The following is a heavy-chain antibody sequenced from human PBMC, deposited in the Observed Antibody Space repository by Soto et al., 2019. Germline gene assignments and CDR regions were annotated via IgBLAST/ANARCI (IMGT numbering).Heavy chain of an antibody. CDR3: AKGFAERPGAGDDEGP. J-gene: IGHJ5*02. CDR2: MNPNSGNT. D-gene: IGHD2-21*02. V-gene: IGHV1-8*01. Sequence: GASVKVSCKASGYTFTSYDINWVRQATGQGLEWMGWMNPNSGNTGYAQKFQGRVTMTRNTSISTAYMELSSLRSEDTAVYYCAKGFAERPGAGDDEGPWGQGTLVTVSS. CDR1: GYTFTSYD.